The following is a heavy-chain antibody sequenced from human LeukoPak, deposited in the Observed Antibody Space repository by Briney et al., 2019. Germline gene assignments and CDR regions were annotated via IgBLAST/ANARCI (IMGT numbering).Heavy chain of an antibody. CDR1: GFTFSSYS. CDR2: ISSSSSYI. CDR3: AREDYGDYLSYFDY. Sequence: GGSLRLSCAASGFTFSSYSMNLVRQAPGKGLEWVSSISSSSSYIYYADSVKGRFTISRDNAKNSLYLQMNSLRAEDTAVYYCAREDYGDYLSYFDYWGQGTLVTVSS. J-gene: IGHJ4*02. D-gene: IGHD4-17*01. V-gene: IGHV3-21*01.